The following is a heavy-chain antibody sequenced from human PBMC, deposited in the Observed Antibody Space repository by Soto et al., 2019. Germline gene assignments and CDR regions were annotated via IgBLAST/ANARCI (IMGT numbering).Heavy chain of an antibody. CDR3: ARWDTLLWFGELKYDAFDI. D-gene: IGHD3-10*01. CDR1: GFTFSSYS. Sequence: GGSLRLSCAASGFTFSSYSMNWVRQAPGKGLEWVSSISSSSSYIYYADSVKGRFTISRDNAKNSLYLQMNSLRAEDTAVYYCARWDTLLWFGELKYDAFDIWGQGTMVTVSS. CDR2: ISSSSSYI. V-gene: IGHV3-21*01. J-gene: IGHJ3*02.